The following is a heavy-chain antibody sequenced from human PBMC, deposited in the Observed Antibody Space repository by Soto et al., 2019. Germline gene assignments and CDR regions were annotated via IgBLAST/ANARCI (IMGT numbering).Heavy chain of an antibody. J-gene: IGHJ4*02. D-gene: IGHD6-13*01. CDR1: GFTFSSYS. CDR2: ISSSSSYI. Sequence: LSLTCAASGFTFSSYSMNWVRQAPGKGLEWVSSISSSSSYIYYADSVKGRFTISRDNAKNSLYLQMNSLRAEDTAVYYCARGLVAAAGTYFDYWGQGTLVTVSS. CDR3: ARGLVAAAGTYFDY. V-gene: IGHV3-21*01.